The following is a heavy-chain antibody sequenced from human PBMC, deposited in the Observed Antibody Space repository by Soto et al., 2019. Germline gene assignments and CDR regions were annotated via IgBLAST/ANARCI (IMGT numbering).Heavy chain of an antibody. D-gene: IGHD3-10*01. CDR3: ARGTRATQYYYYFYGMDV. Sequence: ASETLSLTCTVSGGSINTYYWSWIRQSSGKGLEWIGYISYSGSTSYNPSLKSRLTISLNTSKNQFSLKLSSVTAADTAVYYCARGTRATQYYYYFYGMDVWGQGTTVTVSS. J-gene: IGHJ6*02. CDR1: GGSINTYY. CDR2: ISYSGST. V-gene: IGHV4-59*01.